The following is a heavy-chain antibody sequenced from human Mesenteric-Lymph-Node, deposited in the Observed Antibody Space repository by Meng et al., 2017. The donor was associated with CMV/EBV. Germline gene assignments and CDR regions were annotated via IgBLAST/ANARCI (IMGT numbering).Heavy chain of an antibody. CDR2: IIPILGIA. Sequence: QVQLVQSRAEVKKPGSSVKVSCKASGGTFSSYTISWVRQAPGQGLEWMGRIIPILGIANYAQKFQGRVTITADKSTSTAYMALSSLRSEDTAVYYCAGGIAAAGSRWFDPWGQGTLVTVSS. J-gene: IGHJ5*02. CDR1: GGTFSSYT. D-gene: IGHD6-13*01. V-gene: IGHV1-69*02. CDR3: AGGIAAAGSRWFDP.